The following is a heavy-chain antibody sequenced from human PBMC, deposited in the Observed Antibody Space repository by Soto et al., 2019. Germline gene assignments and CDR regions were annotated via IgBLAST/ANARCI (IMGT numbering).Heavy chain of an antibody. CDR2: IYYSGST. J-gene: IGHJ4*02. V-gene: IGHV4-39*07. D-gene: IGHD3-3*01. Sequence: SETLSLTCTVSGGSISSSSYYWGWIRQPPGKGLEWIGSIYYSGSTYYNPSLKSRVTISVDTSKNQFSLKLSSVTAADTAVYYWARGDYDFWSGYYALFDYWGQGTLVTVSS. CDR3: ARGDYDFWSGYYALFDY. CDR1: GGSISSSSYY.